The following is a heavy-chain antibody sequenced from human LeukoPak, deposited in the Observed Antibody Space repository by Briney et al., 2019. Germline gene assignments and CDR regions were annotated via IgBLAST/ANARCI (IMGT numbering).Heavy chain of an antibody. CDR1: GGSISSSNW. CDR2: IYHSGSI. D-gene: IGHD3-3*01. CDR3: ARVRRSLNWFDS. J-gene: IGHJ5*01. Sequence: PSETLSRTCAVSGGSISSSNWWSWVRQPPGKGLEWIGEIYHSGSINYNSSLKSRVTISVDKSRNQFSLKLSSVTAADTAVYYCARVRRSLNWFDSWGQGTLVTVSS. V-gene: IGHV4-4*02.